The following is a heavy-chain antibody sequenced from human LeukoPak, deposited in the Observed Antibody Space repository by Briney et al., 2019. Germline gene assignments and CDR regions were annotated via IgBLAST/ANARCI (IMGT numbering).Heavy chain of an antibody. CDR3: ARDGIWYGESVVYYYYGMDV. D-gene: IGHD3-10*01. Sequence: GGSLRLSCAASGFTFSSYWMHWVRQAPGKGLVWVSRINSDGSSTSYADSVKGRFTISRDNAKNTLYLQMNSLRAEDTAVYYCARDGIWYGESVVYYYYGMDVWGQGTTVTVSS. CDR2: INSDGSST. CDR1: GFTFSSYW. V-gene: IGHV3-74*01. J-gene: IGHJ6*02.